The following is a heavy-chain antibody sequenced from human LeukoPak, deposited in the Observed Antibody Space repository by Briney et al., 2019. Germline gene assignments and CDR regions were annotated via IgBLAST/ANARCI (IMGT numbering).Heavy chain of an antibody. Sequence: ASVKVSCKASGYTFTGYYMHWVRQAPGQGLEWMGIINPSGGSTSYAQKFQGRVTMTRDTSTSTVYMELSSLRSEDTAVYYCARDQEQQLVPPHYYYYMDVWGKGTTGTVSS. D-gene: IGHD6-13*01. CDR3: ARDQEQQLVPPHYYYYMDV. J-gene: IGHJ6*03. V-gene: IGHV1-46*01. CDR2: INPSGGST. CDR1: GYTFTGYY.